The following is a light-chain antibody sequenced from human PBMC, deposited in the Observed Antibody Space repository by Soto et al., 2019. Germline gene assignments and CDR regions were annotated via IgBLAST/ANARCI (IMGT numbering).Light chain of an antibody. CDR2: DTS. CDR1: QSVSSY. V-gene: IGKV3-11*01. J-gene: IGKJ4*01. CDR3: QQRINWPPT. Sequence: EIVLTQSPASLSLSPGDRATLSCRASQSVSSYLAWYQQKAGQAPRLLIYDTSTRASGIPARFSGSGSGTDFTLTISSLEPEDFAVYYCQQRINWPPTFGRGTKVDIK.